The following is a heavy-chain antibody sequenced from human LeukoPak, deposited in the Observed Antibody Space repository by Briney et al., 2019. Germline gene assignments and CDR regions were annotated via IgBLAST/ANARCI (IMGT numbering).Heavy chain of an antibody. CDR2: IKQDGSEK. V-gene: IGHV3-7*03. CDR1: GFTFSSYW. J-gene: IGHJ4*02. CDR3: AKGPQLFSGYHPDY. Sequence: GGSLRLSCAASGFTFSSYWMSWVRQAPGKGLEWVANIKQDGSEKYYVDSVKGRFTISRDFSRNTVGLQMNSLRTEDTAIYYCAKGPQLFSGYHPDYWGQGTLVTVSS. D-gene: IGHD5-12*01.